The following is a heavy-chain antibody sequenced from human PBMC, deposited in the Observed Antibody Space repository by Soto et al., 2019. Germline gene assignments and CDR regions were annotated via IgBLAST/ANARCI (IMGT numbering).Heavy chain of an antibody. D-gene: IGHD1-1*01. CDR2: INAGNGNT. J-gene: IGHJ6*02. CDR1: GYTFTSYA. CDR3: ASRRIQLEPYGMDV. Sequence: QVQLVQSGAEEKKPGASVKVSCKASGYTFTSYAIHWVRQAPGQRLEWMGWINAGNGNTKYSQKFQGRVTITRDTSASTAYMDLSSLISGETAVYYCASRRIQLEPYGMDVWGQGTTVTVSS. V-gene: IGHV1-3*05.